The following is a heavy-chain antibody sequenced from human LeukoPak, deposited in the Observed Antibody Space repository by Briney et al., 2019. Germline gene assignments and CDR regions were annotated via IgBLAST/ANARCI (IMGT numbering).Heavy chain of an antibody. CDR1: GFTFSSYS. Sequence: GGSLRLSCAASGFTFSSYSMNWVRQAPGKGLEWVSSISSSSSYIYYADSVKGRFTISRDNAKNSLYLQMNSLRAEDTAVYYCARDLAYCGGDCSDPGFHYWGQGTLVTVSS. V-gene: IGHV3-21*01. CDR2: ISSSSSYI. J-gene: IGHJ4*02. CDR3: ARDLAYCGGDCSDPGFHY. D-gene: IGHD2-21*02.